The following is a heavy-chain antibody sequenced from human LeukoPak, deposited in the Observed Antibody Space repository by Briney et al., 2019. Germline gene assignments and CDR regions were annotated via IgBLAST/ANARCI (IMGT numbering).Heavy chain of an antibody. J-gene: IGHJ6*03. Sequence: SETLSLTCTVSGGSISSYYWSWIRQPPGKGLEWIGYIYYSGSTNYNPSLKSRVTISVDTSKNQFSLKLSSVTAADTAVYYCARSLRVAVARKERSYYYYYMDVWGKGTTVTISS. CDR1: GGSISSYY. D-gene: IGHD6-19*01. CDR3: ARSLRVAVARKERSYYYYYMDV. CDR2: IYYSGST. V-gene: IGHV4-59*01.